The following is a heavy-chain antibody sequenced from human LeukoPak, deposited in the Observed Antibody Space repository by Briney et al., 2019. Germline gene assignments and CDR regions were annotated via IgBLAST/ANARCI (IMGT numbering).Heavy chain of an antibody. V-gene: IGHV1-69*13. J-gene: IGHJ5*02. CDR2: IIPIFGTA. CDR1: GGTFSSYA. D-gene: IGHD6-19*01. Sequence: GASVKVSCKASGGTFSSYAISWVRQAPGQGLEWMGGIIPIFGTANYAQKFQGRVTITADESTSTAYMELSSLRSEDTAVYYCARENSSGWYRTNWFDPWGQGTLVTVSS. CDR3: ARENSSGWYRTNWFDP.